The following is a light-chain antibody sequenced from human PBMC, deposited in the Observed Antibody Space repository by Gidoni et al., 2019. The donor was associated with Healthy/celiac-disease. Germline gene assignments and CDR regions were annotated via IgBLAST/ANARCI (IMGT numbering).Light chain of an antibody. Sequence: EIVLTQSPGTLSLSPGERSHLSCRASQSFSSSFLAWYQQKPGQAPRLLIYGASSRATGIPDRFSGSGSGTDFTLTISRLEPEDFAVYYCQQYGSSPYTFGQGTKLEIK. CDR2: GAS. J-gene: IGKJ2*01. V-gene: IGKV3-20*01. CDR1: QSFSSSF. CDR3: QQYGSSPYT.